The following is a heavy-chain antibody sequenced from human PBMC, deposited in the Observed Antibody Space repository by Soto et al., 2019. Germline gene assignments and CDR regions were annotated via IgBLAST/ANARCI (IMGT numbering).Heavy chain of an antibody. D-gene: IGHD5-12*01. J-gene: IGHJ3*02. Sequence: SVKVSCKASGGTFSSYTISWVRQAPGQGLEWMGRIIPILGIANYAQKFQGRVTITADKSTSTAYMELSSLRSEDTAVYYCARDPWLVATIMSPTEGGAFDIWGQGTMVTVSS. CDR3: ARDPWLVATIMSPTEGGAFDI. V-gene: IGHV1-69*04. CDR2: IIPILGIA. CDR1: GGTFSSYT.